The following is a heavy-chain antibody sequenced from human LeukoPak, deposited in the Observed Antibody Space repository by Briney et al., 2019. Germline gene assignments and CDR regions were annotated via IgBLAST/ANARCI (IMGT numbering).Heavy chain of an antibody. Sequence: GESLKISCKASGYSFAYSWIDWVRQMPGKGLEWMGIIYPDDSDVIYSPSFQGQVTISADKSISTAYLQWSSLKASDTAMYYCARQDGDYFDYWGQGTLVTVSS. D-gene: IGHD4-17*01. V-gene: IGHV5-51*01. J-gene: IGHJ4*02. CDR2: IYPDDSDV. CDR3: ARQDGDYFDY. CDR1: GYSFAYSW.